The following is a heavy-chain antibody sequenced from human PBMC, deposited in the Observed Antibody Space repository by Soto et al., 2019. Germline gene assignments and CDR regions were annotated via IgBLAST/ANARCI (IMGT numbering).Heavy chain of an antibody. CDR3: AKDALGYCSGGSCYLIHYYYMDV. D-gene: IGHD2-15*01. J-gene: IGHJ6*03. V-gene: IGHV3-23*01. CDR2: ISGSGGST. Sequence: EVQLLESGGGLVQPGGSLRLSCAASGFTFSSYAMSWVRQAPGKGLEWVSAISGSGGSTYYADSVKGRFTISRDNSKKTLYLQMNSLRAEDTAVYYCAKDALGYCSGGSCYLIHYYYMDVWGKGTTVTVSS. CDR1: GFTFSSYA.